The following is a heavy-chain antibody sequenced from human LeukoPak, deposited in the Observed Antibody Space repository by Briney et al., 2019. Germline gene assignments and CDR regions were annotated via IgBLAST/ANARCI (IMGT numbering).Heavy chain of an antibody. V-gene: IGHV3-74*01. CDR3: ARDWDSGYYFDY. J-gene: IGHJ4*02. Sequence: GGSLRLSCAASGFTFSSYWMHWVRQAPGKVLVWVSRINSDGSSTSYADSVKGRFTISRDNAKNTLYLQMNSLRAEDTAVYYCARDWDSGYYFDYWGQGTLVTVSS. D-gene: IGHD1-26*01. CDR2: INSDGSST. CDR1: GFTFSSYW.